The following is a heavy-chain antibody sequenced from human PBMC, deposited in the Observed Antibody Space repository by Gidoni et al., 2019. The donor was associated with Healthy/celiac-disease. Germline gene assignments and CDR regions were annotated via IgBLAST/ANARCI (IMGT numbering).Heavy chain of an antibody. CDR3: AHLNSYIGIGAFDI. Sequence: QITLKESGPTLVKPTQTLTLTCTFSGFSLSTSGVGVGLIRQPPGKALEWLALIYWNDDKRYSPSLKSRLTITKDTSKNQVVLTMTNMDPGDTAIYYCAHLNSYIGIGAFDIWGQGTMVTVSS. J-gene: IGHJ3*02. CDR2: IYWNDDK. D-gene: IGHD1-26*01. CDR1: GFSLSTSGVG. V-gene: IGHV2-5*01.